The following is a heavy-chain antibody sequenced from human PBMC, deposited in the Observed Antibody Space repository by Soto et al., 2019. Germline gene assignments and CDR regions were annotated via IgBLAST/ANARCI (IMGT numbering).Heavy chain of an antibody. D-gene: IGHD3-22*01. J-gene: IGHJ3*02. V-gene: IGHV1-18*01. Sequence: ASVKVSCKASGYTFTSYGISWVRQAPGQGXEWMGWISAYNGNTNYAQKLQGRVTMTTDTSTSTAYMELRSLRSDDTAVYYCARDRRYYESSGYDWDALDICGQGTMVTVSS. CDR1: GYTFTSYG. CDR3: ARDRRYYESSGYDWDALDI. CDR2: ISAYNGNT.